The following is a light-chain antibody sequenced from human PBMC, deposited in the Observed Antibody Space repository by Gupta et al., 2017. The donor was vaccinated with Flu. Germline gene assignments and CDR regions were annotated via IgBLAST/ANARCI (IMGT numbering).Light chain of an antibody. V-gene: IGLV1-44*01. CDR2: GNN. J-gene: IGLJ1*01. Sequence: RYNIGSNYVNWYQQVPGTAPNLLIYGNNQRPSGVPDRFSGSKSGTSASLAISGLQSGDEADYYCAAWDDSLNGHYVFGTGTKVTVL. CDR3: AAWDDSLNGHYV. CDR1: RYNIGSNY.